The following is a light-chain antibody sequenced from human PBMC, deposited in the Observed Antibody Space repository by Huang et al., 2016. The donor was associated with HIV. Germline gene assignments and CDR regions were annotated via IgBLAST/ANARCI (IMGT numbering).Light chain of an antibody. CDR2: GAS. Sequence: ETVMTQSPATLSVSPGERATLTCRASQSVSTNLAWYQHKRGQSPRLLIYGASLRATGLPARFSGSGSGTEFALTISSLQSEDFAVYYCQEYNDWPSSTFGQGTRLEIK. V-gene: IGKV3-15*01. CDR1: QSVSTN. CDR3: QEYNDWPSST. J-gene: IGKJ5*01.